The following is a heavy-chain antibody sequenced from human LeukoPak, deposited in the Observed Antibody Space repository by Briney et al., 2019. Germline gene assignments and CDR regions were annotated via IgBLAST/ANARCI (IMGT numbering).Heavy chain of an antibody. CDR2: ISGSGGST. Sequence: GGSLRLSCADSGFTFSSYAMSWVRQAPGKGLEWVSAISGSGGSTYYADSVKGRFTISRDNSKNTLYLQMNSLRAEDTAVYYCAKEDYDILTGYYWGGGVGMDVWGQGTKVTVSS. CDR1: GFTFSSYA. D-gene: IGHD3-9*01. J-gene: IGHJ6*02. CDR3: AKEDYDILTGYYWGGGVGMDV. V-gene: IGHV3-23*01.